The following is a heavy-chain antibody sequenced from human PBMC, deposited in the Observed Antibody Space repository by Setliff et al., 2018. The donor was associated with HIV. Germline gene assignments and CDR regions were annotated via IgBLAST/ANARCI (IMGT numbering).Heavy chain of an antibody. CDR2: IIPFLGTT. J-gene: IGHJ4*02. D-gene: IGHD1-1*01. CDR1: GGTFSSYA. V-gene: IGHV1-69*05. Sequence: GASVKVSCKASGGTFSSYAISWVRQAPGQGLEWMGGIIPFLGTTNYAQQFQGRVSITTDESTNTVYMERSSLRSEDTAVYYCAREAHSAWNRGAVATLYFGYWGQGTLVTVSS. CDR3: AREAHSAWNRGAVATLYFGY.